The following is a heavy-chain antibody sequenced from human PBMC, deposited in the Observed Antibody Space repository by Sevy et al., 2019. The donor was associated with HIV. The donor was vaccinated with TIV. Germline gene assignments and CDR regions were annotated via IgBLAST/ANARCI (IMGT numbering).Heavy chain of an antibody. Sequence: ASVKVSCKASGGTFSTHGISWVRQAPGQGLEWMGGIIPIFGTTNYAQIFQGRVTITADGSTNTAYMDLSSLTSEDTAVYCCGRFTIFGVELGSYAMDVWGQGTTVTVSS. V-gene: IGHV1-69*13. CDR2: IIPIFGTT. J-gene: IGHJ6*02. D-gene: IGHD3-3*01. CDR3: GRFTIFGVELGSYAMDV. CDR1: GGTFSTHG.